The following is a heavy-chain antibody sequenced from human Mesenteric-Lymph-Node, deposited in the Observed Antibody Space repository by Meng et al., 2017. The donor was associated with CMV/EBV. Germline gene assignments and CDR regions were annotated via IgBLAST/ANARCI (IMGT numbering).Heavy chain of an antibody. CDR1: GGSISSYY. CDR2: IYYSGST. J-gene: IGHJ4*02. Sequence: GSLRFSCTVSGGSISSYYWSWIRQPPGKGLEWIGYIYYSGSTNYNPSLKSRVTISVDTSKNQFSLKLSSVTAADTAVYYCSRPPTLWGQGTLVTVSS. CDR3: SRPPTL. V-gene: IGHV4-59*01.